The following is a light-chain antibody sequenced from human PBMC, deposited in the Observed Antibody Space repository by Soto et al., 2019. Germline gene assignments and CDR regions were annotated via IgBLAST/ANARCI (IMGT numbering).Light chain of an antibody. CDR3: QQRNVWPPVT. V-gene: IGKV3-11*01. Sequence: ESVLTQSPATLSLSPGESTTLSCRASPSVTNFLAWYQQKPGQAPRLLIYGAFNRATGIPARFSGSGSGTDFTLTISSLEPEDSAVYYCQQRNVWPPVTFGQGTRLEIK. CDR2: GAF. J-gene: IGKJ5*01. CDR1: PSVTNF.